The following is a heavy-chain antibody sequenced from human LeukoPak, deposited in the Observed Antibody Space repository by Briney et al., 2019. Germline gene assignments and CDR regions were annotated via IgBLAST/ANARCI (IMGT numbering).Heavy chain of an antibody. J-gene: IGHJ6*02. Sequence: QPGGSLRLSCAASGYTFSRHDMHWVRQSTGKGLVWVSAIGTTGDTYYPGSVKGRFTISRENAKNSLYLQMNSLRAGDTAVYYCARSLWFGYYYYGMDVWGQGTTVTVSS. V-gene: IGHV3-13*01. CDR2: IGTTGDT. CDR1: GYTFSRHD. CDR3: ARSLWFGYYYYGMDV. D-gene: IGHD3-10*01.